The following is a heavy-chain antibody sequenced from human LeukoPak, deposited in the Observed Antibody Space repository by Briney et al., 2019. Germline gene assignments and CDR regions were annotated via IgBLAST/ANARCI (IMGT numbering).Heavy chain of an antibody. Sequence: PGGSLRLSCAASGFTFSSYGMHWVRQAPGKGLEWVAFIRYDGSNKYYADSVKGRFTISRDNSKNTLYLQMNSLRAEDTAVYYCAKDYASGSYYFDYWGQGTLVTVSS. CDR2: IRYDGSNK. CDR1: GFTFSSYG. CDR3: AKDYASGSYYFDY. D-gene: IGHD1-26*01. J-gene: IGHJ4*02. V-gene: IGHV3-30*02.